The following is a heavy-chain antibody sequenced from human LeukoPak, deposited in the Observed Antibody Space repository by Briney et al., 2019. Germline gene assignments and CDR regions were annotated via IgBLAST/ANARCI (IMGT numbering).Heavy chain of an antibody. CDR2: VNPNSGNT. D-gene: IGHD3-22*01. V-gene: IGHV1-8*02. CDR1: GYTFTGYY. J-gene: IGHJ4*02. Sequence: GASVEVSCKASGYTFTGYYMHWVRQAPEQGLEWMGWVNPNSGNTGYAQKFQGRVTMTMDPSISTAYMELSSLRSEDTAAYYCARRSDDYDSSAYYHWGQGTLVTVSS. CDR3: ARRSDDYDSSAYYH.